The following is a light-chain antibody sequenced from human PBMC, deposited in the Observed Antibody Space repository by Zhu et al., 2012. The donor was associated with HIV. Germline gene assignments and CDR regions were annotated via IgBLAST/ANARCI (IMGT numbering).Light chain of an antibody. V-gene: IGKV3-15*01. CDR3: QQYNDWPRT. CDR2: AES. J-gene: IGKJ1*01. Sequence: EIVMTQSPATLSVSPGEGARLSCRASQTVSYNLAWYQQKPGQAPRLLMYAESTRATDIPARFSGSGSGTEFTLTISSVQSEDFGVYYCQQYNDWPRTFGQGTKVEMK. CDR1: QTVSYN.